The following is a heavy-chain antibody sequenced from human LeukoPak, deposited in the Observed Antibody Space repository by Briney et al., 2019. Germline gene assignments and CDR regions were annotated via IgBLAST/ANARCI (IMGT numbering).Heavy chain of an antibody. J-gene: IGHJ4*02. D-gene: IGHD5-12*01. CDR2: IYYSGST. CDR1: GGSISSYY. V-gene: IGHV4-59*01. CDR3: ARTFRYSGYDYYFDY. Sequence: SETLSLTCTVSGGSISSYYWSWIRQPPGKGLEGIGYIYYSGSTNYNPSLKSRVTISVDTSKNQFSLKLSSVTAADTAVYYCARTFRYSGYDYYFDYWGQGTLVTVSS.